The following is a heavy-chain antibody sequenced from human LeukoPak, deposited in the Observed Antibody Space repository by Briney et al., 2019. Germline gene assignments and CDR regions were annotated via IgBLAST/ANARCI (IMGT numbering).Heavy chain of an antibody. CDR1: GFTFSSYS. J-gene: IGHJ6*02. D-gene: IGHD3-22*01. V-gene: IGHV3-21*01. CDR3: ARSLPPDYYDSSGYRYGMDV. CDR2: ISSSSSYI. Sequence: GRSLRLSCAASGFTFSSYSMNWVRQAPGKGLEWVSSISSSSSYIYYADSVKGRFTISRDNAKNSLYLQMNSLRAEDTAVYYCARSLPPDYYDSSGYRYGMDVWGQGTTVTVSS.